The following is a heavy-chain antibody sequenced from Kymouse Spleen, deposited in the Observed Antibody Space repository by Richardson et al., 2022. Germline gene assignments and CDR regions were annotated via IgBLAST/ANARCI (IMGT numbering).Heavy chain of an antibody. D-gene: IGHD3-10*01. CDR1: GFTFSSYG. CDR2: IWYDGSNK. J-gene: IGHJ6*02. Sequence: QVQLVESGGGVVQPGRSLRLSCAASGFTFSSYGMHWVRQAPGKGLEWVAVIWYDGSNKYYADSVKGRFTISRDNSKNTLYLQMNSLRAEDTAVYYCAREGYYGSGSYPYYYYGMDVWGQGTTVTVSS. V-gene: IGHV3-33*01. CDR3: AREGYYGSGSYPYYYYGMDV.